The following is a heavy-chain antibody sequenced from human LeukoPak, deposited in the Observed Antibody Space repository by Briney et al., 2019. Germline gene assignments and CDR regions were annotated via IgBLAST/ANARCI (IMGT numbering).Heavy chain of an antibody. J-gene: IGHJ2*01. Sequence: GASVKVSCKTSGYTFTGYYMHWVRQAPGQGLEWMGWINPNSGGTNYAQKFQGRVTMTRDTSISTAYMELSRLRSDDAAVYYCARWAQWEPYWFFDLWGRGTLVTVSS. CDR1: GYTFTGYY. CDR3: ARWAQWEPYWFFDL. V-gene: IGHV1-2*02. D-gene: IGHD1-26*01. CDR2: INPNSGGT.